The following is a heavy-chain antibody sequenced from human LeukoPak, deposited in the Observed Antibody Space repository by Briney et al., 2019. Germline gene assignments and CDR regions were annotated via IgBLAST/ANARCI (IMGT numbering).Heavy chain of an antibody. V-gene: IGHV3-74*03. CDR3: ARGGSYGDY. CDR1: GFTFSRYW. CDR2: VNPDGSST. Sequence: GGSLRLSCAASGFTFSRYWMHWVRPVPGKGLVWVSRVNPDGSSTTYADSVKGRFTSSRDNAKKTLYLQMNRLRAEDTAVYYCARGGSYGDYWGQGILVTVSS. D-gene: IGHD3-16*01. J-gene: IGHJ4*02.